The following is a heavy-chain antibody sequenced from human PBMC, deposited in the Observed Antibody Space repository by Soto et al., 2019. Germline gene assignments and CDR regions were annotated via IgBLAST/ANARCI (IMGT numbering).Heavy chain of an antibody. V-gene: IGHV1-18*04. J-gene: IGHJ4*02. Sequence: QVQLVQSGAEVKKPGASVKVSCKSSGYTFTSYGISWVRQAPGQGLEWMGWISAYNGNTNYAQKLQVRVTMTTDSAVRTAYIELRSVRSAATAVYCCARGHDYGDLHSLDYWGQGTLFTVSS. CDR1: GYTFTSYG. CDR3: ARGHDYGDLHSLDY. D-gene: IGHD4-17*01. CDR2: ISAYNGNT.